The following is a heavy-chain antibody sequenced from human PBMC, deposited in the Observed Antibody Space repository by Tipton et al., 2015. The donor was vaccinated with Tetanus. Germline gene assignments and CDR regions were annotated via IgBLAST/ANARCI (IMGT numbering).Heavy chain of an antibody. D-gene: IGHD3-16*01. Sequence: VQLVQSGAEVKKPGESLKISCKVSGYNFTLYWIGWVRQMPGKGLEWMGTIYPRDSKTRYSPSFQGQVTISADKSFSTAYLQWTSLKASDSAIYYCARRRSITALSYYLDSWGQGTLVTVSS. CDR1: GYNFTLYW. J-gene: IGHJ4*02. CDR3: ARRRSITALSYYLDS. V-gene: IGHV5-51*01. CDR2: IYPRDSKT.